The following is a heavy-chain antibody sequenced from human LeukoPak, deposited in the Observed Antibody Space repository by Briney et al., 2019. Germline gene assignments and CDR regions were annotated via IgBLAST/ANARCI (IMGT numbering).Heavy chain of an antibody. CDR3: ARVEGAGWGCLDY. V-gene: IGHV4-59*10. CDR1: GGSISSHC. D-gene: IGHD6-19*01. J-gene: IGHJ4*02. Sequence: SVTLSLTCTVYGGSISSHCWGWIRQPAGQGPEWFGRINNSGTTISNTSLTGRATMSVDTTKNQSSLKLNSVTVADTAVYYCARVEGAGWGCLDYWGQGTLVTVSS. CDR2: INNSGTT.